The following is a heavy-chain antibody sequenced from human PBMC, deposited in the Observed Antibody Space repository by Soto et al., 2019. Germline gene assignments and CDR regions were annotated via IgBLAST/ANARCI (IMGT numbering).Heavy chain of an antibody. CDR2: IYYSGST. J-gene: IGHJ4*02. V-gene: IGHV4-31*03. CDR3: ARAPLPVRSFFDY. Sequence: SETLSLTCTVSGGSISSGGYYWSWIRQHPGKGLEWIGYIYYSGSTYYNPSLKSRVTISVDTSKNQFSLKLSSVTAADTAVYYCARAPLPVRSFFDYWGQGTLVTVSS. CDR1: GGSISSGGYY. D-gene: IGHD3-22*01.